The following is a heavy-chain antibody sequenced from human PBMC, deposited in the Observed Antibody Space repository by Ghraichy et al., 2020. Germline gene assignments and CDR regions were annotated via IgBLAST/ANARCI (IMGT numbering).Heavy chain of an antibody. Sequence: GGSLRLSCTASGFSFSNSWMSWVRQAPEKGLEWVANINNDGKEKYYVDSLKGRFTISRDNGKNSLSLQISSLRVDDTAVYYCARDPKRGALDYWGQGTLVDVSA. CDR2: INNDGKEK. CDR1: GFSFSNSW. J-gene: IGHJ4*02. V-gene: IGHV3-7*03. CDR3: ARDPKRGALDY. D-gene: IGHD3-10*01.